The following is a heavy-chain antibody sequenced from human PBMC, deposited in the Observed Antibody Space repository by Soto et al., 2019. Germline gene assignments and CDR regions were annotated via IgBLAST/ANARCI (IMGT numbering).Heavy chain of an antibody. CDR1: GGTFSSYA. V-gene: IGHV1-69*12. D-gene: IGHD1-1*01. CDR3: AREMEMATTTQSFDY. Sequence: QVQLVQSGAEVKKPGSSVKVSCKASGGTFSSYAISWVRQAPGQGLEWMGGIIPIFGTANYAQKFQGRVTITAEESTSTAYMELSSLRSEDTAVYYCAREMEMATTTQSFDYWGQGTLVTVSS. J-gene: IGHJ4*02. CDR2: IIPIFGTA.